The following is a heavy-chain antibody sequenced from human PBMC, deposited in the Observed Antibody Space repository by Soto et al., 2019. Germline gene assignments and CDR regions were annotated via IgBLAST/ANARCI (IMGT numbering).Heavy chain of an antibody. CDR1: GLTFSDCY. J-gene: IGHJ6*01. D-gene: IGHD3-10*01. Sequence: GGSLRLSCAASGLTFSDCYMNWIRQAPGKGLEWVSYISSSGSSINYAGSVKGRFTISRDNAKNSLYLQMNSLRAEDTALYYCARVRFGEWGYAMDVWGQGTTVTVSS. CDR3: ARVRFGEWGYAMDV. V-gene: IGHV3-11*01. CDR2: ISSSGSSI.